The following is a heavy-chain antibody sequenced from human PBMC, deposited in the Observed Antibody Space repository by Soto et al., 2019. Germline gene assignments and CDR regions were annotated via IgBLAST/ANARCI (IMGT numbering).Heavy chain of an antibody. CDR3: AKDHSSGLSYFDY. D-gene: IGHD6-19*01. CDR2: ISGSGGST. V-gene: IGHV3-23*01. J-gene: IGHJ4*02. Sequence: GGSLRLSCADSGFTFSSYAMSWVRQAPGKGLEWVSAISGSGGSTYYADSVKGRFTISRDNSKNTLYLQMNSLRAEDTAVYYCAKDHSSGLSYFDYWGQGTLVTVSS. CDR1: GFTFSSYA.